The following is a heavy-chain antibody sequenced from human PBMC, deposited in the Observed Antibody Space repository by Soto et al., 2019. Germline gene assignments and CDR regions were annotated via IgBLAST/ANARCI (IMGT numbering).Heavy chain of an antibody. V-gene: IGHV3-48*02. CDR1: GFSFTSYT. D-gene: IGHD2-21*02. Sequence: GGSLRLSCAASGFSFTSYTMNWVRQAPGKGLEWVSSISSSNTFIYYADSVKGRFTISRDNAYNSLYLQMNSLRDEDTAVYYCAKDPAEVTWYFFDSWGQGTLVTVSS. CDR2: ISSSNTFI. CDR3: AKDPAEVTWYFFDS. J-gene: IGHJ4*02.